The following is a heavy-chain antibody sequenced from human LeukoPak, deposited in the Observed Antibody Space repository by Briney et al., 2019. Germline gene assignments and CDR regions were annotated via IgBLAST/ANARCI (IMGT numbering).Heavy chain of an antibody. CDR1: GFRFSSYW. J-gene: IGHJ3*02. V-gene: IGHV3-7*01. Sequence: GGSLRLSCVASGFRFSSYWMSWVRQAPGKGLEWVANIKEDGSEQFYLDSVKGRFTISRDNAKNALYLQMHSLRVEDTAVYYCARESIVVVPTTMDDASDIWGQGTMVTVSS. D-gene: IGHD2-2*01. CDR3: ARESIVVVPTTMDDASDI. CDR2: IKEDGSEQ.